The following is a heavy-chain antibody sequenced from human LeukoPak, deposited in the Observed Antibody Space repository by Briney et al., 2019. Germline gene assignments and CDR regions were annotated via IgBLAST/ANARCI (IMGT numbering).Heavy chain of an antibody. CDR2: ISTGGST. CDR3: ARRRTTGTTGYFDY. J-gene: IGHJ4*02. V-gene: IGHV4-4*09. D-gene: IGHD1-1*01. Sequence: PSETLSLTCTISRGSISTYYWSWIRQPPGKGLEWIGDISTGGSTNYNPSLKGRVTISVDTSKNQFSLNLSSVTAADTAVYYCARRRTTGTTGYFDYWGQGSLVTVSS. CDR1: RGSISTYY.